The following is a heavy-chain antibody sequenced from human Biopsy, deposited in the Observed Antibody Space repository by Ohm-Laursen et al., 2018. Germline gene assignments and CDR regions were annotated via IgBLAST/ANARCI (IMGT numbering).Heavy chain of an antibody. D-gene: IGHD4-23*01. Sequence: TLSLTCTVSGGSFTGHYWSWIWQPPGKGLEWIGHISYTGYTSYNASLKSRVTISVDTSRDHFSLRLSSLTAADTAVYYCARGSNDFGGLYFPRWGQGTLLTVSS. J-gene: IGHJ4*02. V-gene: IGHV4-59*11. CDR3: ARGSNDFGGLYFPR. CDR2: ISYTGYT. CDR1: GGSFTGHY.